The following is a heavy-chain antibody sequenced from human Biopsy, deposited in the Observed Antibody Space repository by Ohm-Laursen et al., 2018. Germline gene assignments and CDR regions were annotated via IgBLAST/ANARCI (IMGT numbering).Heavy chain of an antibody. J-gene: IGHJ4*02. CDR2: INQAGTT. V-gene: IGHV4-34*08. CDR3: GNEVHGRDY. Sequence: SETLSLTCAVFGKTFSDYQWSWIRQPPGKGLEWIGQINQAGTTNYNPSLKSRVSISADASKYEFPLRWTSVTAADTAVYLCGNEVHGRDYWGLGAQVTVSS. CDR1: GKTFSDYQ. D-gene: IGHD2-15*01.